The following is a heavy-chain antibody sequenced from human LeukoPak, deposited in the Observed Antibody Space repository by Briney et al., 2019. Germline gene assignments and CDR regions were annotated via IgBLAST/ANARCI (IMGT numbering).Heavy chain of an antibody. CDR1: GGSISSYF. D-gene: IGHD3-22*01. Sequence: SETLSLTCTVSGGSISSYFWGWIRQPPGKGLEWGGYIYYSGSTNYNPSLKRRVTISVDTSKNQFSLKLSSVTAADTAVYYCARGQFYYDSTGYYYWGQGTLVTVSS. CDR2: IYYSGST. J-gene: IGHJ4*02. CDR3: ARGQFYYDSTGYYY. V-gene: IGHV4-59*01.